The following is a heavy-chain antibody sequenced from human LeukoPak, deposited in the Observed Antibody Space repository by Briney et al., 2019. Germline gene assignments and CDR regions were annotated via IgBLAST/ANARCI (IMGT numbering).Heavy chain of an antibody. CDR1: GFTFSNYG. J-gene: IGHJ4*02. V-gene: IGHV3-30*18. CDR3: AKIISWWELPSDY. D-gene: IGHD1-26*01. CDR2: ISYDGTNT. Sequence: PGGSLRLSCAASGFTFSNYGMHWVRQAPGKGLEWVAVISYDGTNTYYIDSVKGRFTISRDNSENTLYLQMNSLRAEDTALYYCAKIISWWELPSDYWGQGALVTVSS.